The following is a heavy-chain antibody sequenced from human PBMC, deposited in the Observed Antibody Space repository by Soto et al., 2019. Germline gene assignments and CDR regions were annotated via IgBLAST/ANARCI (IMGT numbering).Heavy chain of an antibody. CDR2: IIPLHNTS. CDR1: GGAFTNYS. D-gene: IGHD1-1*01. J-gene: IGHJ6*02. Sequence: AASVKFSCKVSGGAFTNYSLNWVRHSPGQGLEWLGGIIPLHNTSNYSEKFVGRLRVTADISSSTVYRHLSGLTSGDTVTYYCPSLSAWKPLYFHGMDVWGQGTTVTVSS. CDR3: PSLSAWKPLYFHGMDV. V-gene: IGHV1-69*08.